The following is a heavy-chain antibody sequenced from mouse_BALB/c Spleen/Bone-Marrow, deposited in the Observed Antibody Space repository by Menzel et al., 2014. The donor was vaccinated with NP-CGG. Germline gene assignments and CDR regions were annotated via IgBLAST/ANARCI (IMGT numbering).Heavy chain of an antibody. D-gene: IGHD2-4*01. J-gene: IGHJ3*01. CDR2: ISSGSRTI. CDR1: GFTFSSFG. Sequence: EVQGVESGGGLVRPGGSRKLSCAASGFTFSSFGMHWVRQAPEKGLEWVAYISSGSRTIYYADTVKGRFTISRDNPKNTLFLQMTSLRSEDTAMYYCARNYDFWFGYWGQGTLVTVSA. CDR3: ARNYDFWFGY. V-gene: IGHV5-17*02.